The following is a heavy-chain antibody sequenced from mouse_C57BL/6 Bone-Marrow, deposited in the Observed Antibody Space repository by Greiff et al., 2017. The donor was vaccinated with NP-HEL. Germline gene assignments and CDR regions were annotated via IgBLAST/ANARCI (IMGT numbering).Heavy chain of an antibody. CDR1: GYTFTSYW. Sequence: DVHLVESGTVLARPGASVKMSCKTSGYTFTSYWMHWVKQRPGQGLEWIGAIYPGNSDTSYNQKFKGKAKLTAVTSARTAYMELSSLTNEYSAVYYCTYGNYYYAMDYWGQGTSVTVSS. CDR2: IYPGNSDT. V-gene: IGHV1-5*01. D-gene: IGHD2-1*01. J-gene: IGHJ4*01. CDR3: TYGNYYYAMDY.